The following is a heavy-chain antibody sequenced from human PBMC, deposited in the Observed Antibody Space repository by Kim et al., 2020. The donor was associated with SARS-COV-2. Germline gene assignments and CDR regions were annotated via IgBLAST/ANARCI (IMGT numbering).Heavy chain of an antibody. D-gene: IGHD4-4*01. CDR3: ARDRPEYSNYGMDV. Sequence: NPSLKSRVTISVDTSKNQFSRKLSSVTAAGTAVYYCARDRPEYSNYGMDVWGQGTTVTVSS. V-gene: IGHV4-31*02. J-gene: IGHJ6*02.